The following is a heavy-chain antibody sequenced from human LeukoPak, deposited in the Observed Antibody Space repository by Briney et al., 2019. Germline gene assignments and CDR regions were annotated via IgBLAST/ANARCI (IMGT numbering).Heavy chain of an antibody. CDR2: ISSNGGST. Sequence: GGSLRLSCAASGFTFSSYAMYWVRQAPGKGLEYVSAISSNGGSTYYANSVKGRFTISRDNSKNTLYLQMGSLRAEDLAVYYCARDRDSSGWFDAFDIWGQGTMVTVSS. V-gene: IGHV3-64*01. D-gene: IGHD6-19*01. CDR3: ARDRDSSGWFDAFDI. CDR1: GFTFSSYA. J-gene: IGHJ3*02.